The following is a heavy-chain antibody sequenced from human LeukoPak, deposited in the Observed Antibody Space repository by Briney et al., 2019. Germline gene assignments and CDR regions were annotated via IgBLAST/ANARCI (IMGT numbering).Heavy chain of an antibody. CDR2: ISYDGNSK. J-gene: IGHJ4*02. Sequence: GRSLRLSCAASGFTFSRYGMHWVRQAPGKGLEWVAVISYDGNSKYYADSVKGRFTISRDNSKNTMYLQMNSLRAEDTAVYYCAKCSAYYFDSSLSDYFDSWGQGTLVTVSS. V-gene: IGHV3-30*18. D-gene: IGHD3-22*01. CDR3: AKCSAYYFDSSLSDYFDS. CDR1: GFTFSRYG.